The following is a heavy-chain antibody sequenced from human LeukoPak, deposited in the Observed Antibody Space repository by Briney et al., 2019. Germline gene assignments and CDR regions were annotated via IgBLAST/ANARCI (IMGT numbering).Heavy chain of an antibody. CDR1: GYTFTSYD. Sequence: ASVKVSCKASGYTFTSYDINWVRQATGQGLEWMGWMNLNSGNTGYAQKFQGRVTMTRNTSISTAYMELSSLRSEDTAVYYCARDSSGYYYYYGMDVWGQGTTVTVSS. CDR2: MNLNSGNT. J-gene: IGHJ6*02. D-gene: IGHD3-22*01. V-gene: IGHV1-8*01. CDR3: ARDSSGYYYYYGMDV.